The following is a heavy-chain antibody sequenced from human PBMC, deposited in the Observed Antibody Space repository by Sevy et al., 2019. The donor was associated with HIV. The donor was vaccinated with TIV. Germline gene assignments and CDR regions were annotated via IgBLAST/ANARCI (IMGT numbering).Heavy chain of an antibody. V-gene: IGHV3-9*01. Sequence: GGSLRLSCAASGFTFDDYAMHWVRQAPGKGLEWVSGISWNSGSIGYADSVKGRFTISRDNAKNSLYLQMNSLRAEDTALYYCAKDPYPERYCSSTSCYRGYHYYFDYWGQGTLVTVSS. D-gene: IGHD2-2*01. CDR2: ISWNSGSI. CDR3: AKDPYPERYCSSTSCYRGYHYYFDY. CDR1: GFTFDDYA. J-gene: IGHJ4*02.